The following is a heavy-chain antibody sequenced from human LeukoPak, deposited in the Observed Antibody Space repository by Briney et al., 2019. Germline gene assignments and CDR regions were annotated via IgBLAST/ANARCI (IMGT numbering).Heavy chain of an antibody. D-gene: IGHD5-12*01. CDR2: ISAYNGNT. Sequence: ASVKVSCKASGYTFTSYGISWVRQAPGQGLECMVWISAYNGNTNYAQKLQGRVTMTTDTSTSTAYMELRSLRSDDTAVYYCARGRSTGYPYYFEYWGQGTLVTVSS. V-gene: IGHV1-18*01. CDR1: GYTFTSYG. J-gene: IGHJ4*02. CDR3: ARGRSTGYPYYFEY.